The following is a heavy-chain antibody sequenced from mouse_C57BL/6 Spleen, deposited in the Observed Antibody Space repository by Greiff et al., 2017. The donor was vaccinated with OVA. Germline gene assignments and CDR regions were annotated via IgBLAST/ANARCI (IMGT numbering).Heavy chain of an antibody. CDR1: GFSLSTFGMG. Sequence: QVTLKVSGPGILQPSQTLSLTCSFSGFSLSTFGMGVGWVRQPSGKGLEWLAHIWWDDDKYYNPALKSRLTISKDTSKNQVFLKIANVDTADTATYYCARTPHYYGSSFYAMDYWGQGTSVTVSS. J-gene: IGHJ4*01. CDR2: IWWDDDK. CDR3: ARTPHYYGSSFYAMDY. V-gene: IGHV8-8*01. D-gene: IGHD1-1*01.